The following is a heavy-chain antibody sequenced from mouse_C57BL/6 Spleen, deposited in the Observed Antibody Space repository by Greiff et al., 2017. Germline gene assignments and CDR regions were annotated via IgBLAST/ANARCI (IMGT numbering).Heavy chain of an antibody. J-gene: IGHJ1*03. CDR3: ARFHYGSSYGYFDV. Sequence: VQLQQPGAELVKPGASVKLSCKASGYTFTSYWMHWVKQRPGQGLEWIGMIHPNSGSTNYNEKFKSKATLTVDKSSSTAYMQLSSLTSEDSAVYYCARFHYGSSYGYFDVWGTGTTVTVSS. V-gene: IGHV1-64*01. D-gene: IGHD1-1*01. CDR2: IHPNSGST. CDR1: GYTFTSYW.